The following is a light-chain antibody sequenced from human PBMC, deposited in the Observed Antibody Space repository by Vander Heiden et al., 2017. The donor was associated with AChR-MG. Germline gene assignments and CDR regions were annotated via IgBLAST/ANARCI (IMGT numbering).Light chain of an antibody. CDR2: GNS. J-gene: IGLJ3*02. Sequence: QSVLTQPPSVSGAPGQRVTISCTGSSSTIGDGYDVHWYHQLPGTAPKLLIYGNSNRPSGVPDRLSGSKAGTSASLAITGLQAEDEADYYCQSYDSSLSGPWVFGGGTKLTVL. V-gene: IGLV1-40*01. CDR3: QSYDSSLSGPWV. CDR1: SSTIGDGYD.